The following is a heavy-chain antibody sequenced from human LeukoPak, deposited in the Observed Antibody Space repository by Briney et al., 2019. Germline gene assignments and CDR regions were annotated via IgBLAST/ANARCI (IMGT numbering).Heavy chain of an antibody. D-gene: IGHD2-2*01. CDR3: AKDRRDQLRDYFDF. J-gene: IGHJ4*02. CDR2: IRYAGTNK. Sequence: GGSLRLSCEAFGFTFSNYGMHWVRQAPGKGPEWVAYIRYAGTNKYYVDSVEGRFTISRDDSKNTLYLEMNSLRLEDTAVYYCAKDRRDQLRDYFDFWGQGTRVTVSS. CDR1: GFTFSNYG. V-gene: IGHV3-30*02.